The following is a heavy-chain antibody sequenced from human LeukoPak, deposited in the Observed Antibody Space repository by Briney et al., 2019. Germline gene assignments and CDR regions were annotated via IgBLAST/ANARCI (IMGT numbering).Heavy chain of an antibody. D-gene: IGHD1-1*01. CDR2: ITSSGSTI. Sequence: GRSLRLSCAASGFTFSDYYMNWIRQAPGKGLEWVSYITSSGSTIYYADSVKGRFTISRDNAKNSLYLQMNSLRAEDTAVYYCARELNWNLDYWGQGTLVTVSS. V-gene: IGHV3-11*04. J-gene: IGHJ4*02. CDR3: ARELNWNLDY. CDR1: GFTFSDYY.